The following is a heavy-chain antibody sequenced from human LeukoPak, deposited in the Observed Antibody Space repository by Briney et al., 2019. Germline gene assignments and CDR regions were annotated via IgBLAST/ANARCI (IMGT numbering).Heavy chain of an antibody. CDR2: INPNGGGT. CDR1: GYTFTGYY. V-gene: IGHV1-2*02. J-gene: IGHJ3*02. Sequence: ASVKVSCKASGYTFTGYYMHWVRQAPGQGLEWMGWINPNGGGTKYAQKFQGRVTMTRDTSFSTAYMELSSLRSDDTAVYYCARDYPDCSSTSCYSAFDIWGQGTMVTVSS. D-gene: IGHD2-2*02. CDR3: ARDYPDCSSTSCYSAFDI.